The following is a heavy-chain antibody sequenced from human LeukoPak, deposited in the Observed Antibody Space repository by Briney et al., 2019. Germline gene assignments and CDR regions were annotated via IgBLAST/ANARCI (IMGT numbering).Heavy chain of an antibody. CDR2: ISYDGSNK. CDR3: ARDLGYYYDSSGYYSNWFDP. V-gene: IGHV3-30*04. Sequence: GGSLRLSCAASGFTFSSYAMHWVRQAPGKGLEWVAVISYDGSNKYYADSVKGRFTISRDNAKNSLYLQMNSLRAEDTAVYYCARDLGYYYDSSGYYSNWFDPWGQGTLVTVSS. CDR1: GFTFSSYA. D-gene: IGHD3-22*01. J-gene: IGHJ5*02.